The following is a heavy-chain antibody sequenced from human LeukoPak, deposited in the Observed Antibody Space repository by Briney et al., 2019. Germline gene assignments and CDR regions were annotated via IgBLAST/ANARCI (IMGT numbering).Heavy chain of an antibody. Sequence: ASVTVSCKASGGTFSSYAISWVRQAPGQGLEWMGGIIPIFGTANYAQKFQGRVTITADESTSTAYMELSSLRSEDTAVYYCARDASSWPYTFNWFDPWGQGTLVTVSS. D-gene: IGHD6-13*01. CDR3: ARDASSWPYTFNWFDP. J-gene: IGHJ5*02. CDR1: GGTFSSYA. CDR2: IIPIFGTA. V-gene: IGHV1-69*01.